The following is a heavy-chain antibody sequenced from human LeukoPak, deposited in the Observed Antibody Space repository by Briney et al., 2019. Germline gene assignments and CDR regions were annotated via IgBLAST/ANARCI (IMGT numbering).Heavy chain of an antibody. D-gene: IGHD6-19*01. J-gene: IGHJ6*02. CDR1: GFTFSSYA. V-gene: IGHV3-30-3*01. Sequence: EPGRSLRLSCAASGFTFSSYAMHWVRQAPGKRQERVAVISYDGSNKYYADSVKGRFTISRDNSKNTLYLQMNSLRAEDTAVYYCARGVGSASYYYYGMDVWGQGTTVTVSS. CDR2: ISYDGSNK. CDR3: ARGVGSASYYYYGMDV.